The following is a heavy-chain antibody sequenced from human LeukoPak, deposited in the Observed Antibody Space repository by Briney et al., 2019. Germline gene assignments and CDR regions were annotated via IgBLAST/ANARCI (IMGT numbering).Heavy chain of an antibody. Sequence: ASVKVSCKASGYTFTGYYMHWVRQAPGQGLEWMGWINPNSGGTNYAQKFQGRVTMTRDTSISTAYMELSSLRSEDTAVYYCARERGWRYEQIFDYWGQGTLVTVSS. CDR3: ARERGWRYEQIFDY. CDR1: GYTFTGYY. CDR2: INPNSGGT. J-gene: IGHJ4*02. D-gene: IGHD1-14*01. V-gene: IGHV1-2*02.